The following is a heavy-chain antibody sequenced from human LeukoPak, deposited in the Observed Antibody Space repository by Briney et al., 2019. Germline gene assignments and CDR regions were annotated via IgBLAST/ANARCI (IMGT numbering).Heavy chain of an antibody. J-gene: IGHJ4*02. Sequence: HPGGSLRLSCAASGFTFSSHAMHWVRQAPGKGLEYVSAISSNGGSTYYANSVKGRFTISRDNSKNTLYLQMGSLRAEDMAVYYCARVSDDYGETYYFDYWGQGTLVTVSS. CDR2: ISSNGGST. D-gene: IGHD4-17*01. CDR3: ARVSDDYGETYYFDY. CDR1: GFTFSSHA. V-gene: IGHV3-64*01.